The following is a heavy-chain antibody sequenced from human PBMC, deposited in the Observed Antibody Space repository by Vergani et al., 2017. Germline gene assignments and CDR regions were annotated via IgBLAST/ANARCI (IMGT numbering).Heavy chain of an antibody. CDR3: ARGGFYDSSGYYPNDAFDI. V-gene: IGHV4-34*01. D-gene: IGHD3-22*01. J-gene: IGHJ3*02. CDR1: GGSFSGYY. Sequence: QVQLQQWGAGLLKPSETLSLTCAVYGGSFSGYYWSWIRQPPGKGLEWIGEINHSGSTNYNPSLKSRVTISVDTSKNQFSLKLRSGTAADTAGYYCARGGFYDSSGYYPNDAFDIGGQGTMVTVSS. CDR2: INHSGST.